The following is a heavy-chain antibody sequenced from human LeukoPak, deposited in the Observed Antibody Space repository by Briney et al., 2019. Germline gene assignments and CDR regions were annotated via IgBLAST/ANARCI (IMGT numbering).Heavy chain of an antibody. CDR3: ARDGGIVVVVAADSGYFDY. V-gene: IGHV3-7*01. CDR1: GFTFSDFW. Sequence: GGSLRLSCAASGFTFSDFWMTWVRQAPGKGLEWVANINQDGSEKYYVDSVRGRFTISRDNSKNTLYLQMNSLRAEDTAVYYCARDGGIVVVVAADSGYFDYWGQGTLVTVSS. CDR2: INQDGSEK. D-gene: IGHD2-15*01. J-gene: IGHJ4*02.